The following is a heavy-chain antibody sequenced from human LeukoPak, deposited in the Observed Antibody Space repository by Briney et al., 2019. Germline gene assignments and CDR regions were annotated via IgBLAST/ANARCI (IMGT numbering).Heavy chain of an antibody. CDR2: ISYDGSEK. J-gene: IGHJ5*02. V-gene: IGHV3-30-3*01. CDR3: AKEMSS. Sequence: GGSLRLSCAASGFTFSEYAIHWVRQVPGKGLEWLSVISYDGSEKYFVDSVKGRFTISRDNSKNTLYLQMNSLRAEDTAVYYCAKEMSSWGQGTLVTVSS. CDR1: GFTFSEYA.